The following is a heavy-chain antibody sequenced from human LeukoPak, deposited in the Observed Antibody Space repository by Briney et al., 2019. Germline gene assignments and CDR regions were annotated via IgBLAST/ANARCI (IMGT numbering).Heavy chain of an antibody. CDR3: ARGGVIAVAGTALDY. V-gene: IGHV1-46*01. CDR1: GYTFTSYY. J-gene: IGHJ4*02. Sequence: ASVKVSCMASGYTFTSYYMHWVRQAPGPGLEWMGIINPSGGSTSYAQKFQGRVTMTRDTSTSTVYMELSSLRSEDTAVYYCARGGVIAVAGTALDYWGQGTLVTVSS. D-gene: IGHD6-19*01. CDR2: INPSGGST.